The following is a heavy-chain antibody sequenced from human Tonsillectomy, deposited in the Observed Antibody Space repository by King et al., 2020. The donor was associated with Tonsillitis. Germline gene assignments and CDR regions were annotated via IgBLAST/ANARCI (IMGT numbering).Heavy chain of an antibody. CDR3: ASGLEAVKIYGMDV. J-gene: IGHJ6*02. Sequence: VQLVESGAEVKKPGASVKVSCKASGYTFTSYDINWVRQATGQGLEWMGWMNPNSGNTGYAQKFQGRVTMTRNTSISTAYMELSSLRSEDTAVYYCASGLEAVKIYGMDVWGQGTTVTVSS. CDR1: GYTFTSYD. V-gene: IGHV1-8*01. CDR2: MNPNSGNT.